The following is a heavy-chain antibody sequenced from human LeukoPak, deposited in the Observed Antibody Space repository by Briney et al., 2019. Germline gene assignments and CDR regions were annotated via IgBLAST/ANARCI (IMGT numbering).Heavy chain of an antibody. Sequence: GWSLRLSCAASGFTFSSYWMSWVRQAPGKGLEWVANIKQDGSEKYYVDSVKGRFTISRDNAKNSLYLQMNSLRAEDTAVYYCARGSGYDSFDYWGQGTLVTVSS. D-gene: IGHD5-12*01. CDR2: IKQDGSEK. J-gene: IGHJ4*02. CDR3: ARGSGYDSFDY. CDR1: GFTFSSYW. V-gene: IGHV3-7*01.